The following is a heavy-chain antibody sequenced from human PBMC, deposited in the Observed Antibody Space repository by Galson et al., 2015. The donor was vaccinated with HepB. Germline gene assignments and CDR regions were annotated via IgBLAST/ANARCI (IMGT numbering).Heavy chain of an antibody. CDR1: GFTFSSYS. J-gene: IGHJ6*03. CDR3: AREFGRAILGSFFYYYYMDV. D-gene: IGHD3-16*01. Sequence: SLRLSCAASGFTFSSYSMNWVRQAPGKGLEWVSYISSSSSTIYYADSVKGRFTISRDNAKNSLYLQMNSLRAEDTAVYYCAREFGRAILGSFFYYYYMDVWGKGTTVTVSS. CDR2: ISSSSSTI. V-gene: IGHV3-48*01.